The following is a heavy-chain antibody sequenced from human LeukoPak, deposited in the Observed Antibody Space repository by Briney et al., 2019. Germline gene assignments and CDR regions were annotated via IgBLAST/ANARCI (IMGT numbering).Heavy chain of an antibody. D-gene: IGHD2-21*02. V-gene: IGHV5-51*01. J-gene: IGHJ4*02. CDR1: GYSFTNYW. CDR3: ARRFGSDWRIDY. CDR2: IYPGDSDT. Sequence: GESLKISCKASGYSFTNYWIGWVRQMPGKGLEWMGIIYPGDSDTRYSPSFQGQVTISADKSISTAFLQWSSLKASDTAVYYCARRFGSDWRIDYWGQGTLVTVSS.